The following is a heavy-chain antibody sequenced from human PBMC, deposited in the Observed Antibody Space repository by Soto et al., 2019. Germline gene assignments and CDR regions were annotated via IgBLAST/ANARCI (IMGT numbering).Heavy chain of an antibody. Sequence: PGGSLRLSCAASGFTFSSYGMHWVRQAPGKGLEWVAVIWYDGSNKYYADSVKGRFTISRDNSKNTLYLQMNSLRAEDTAVYYCARVSKRIGSSYFDYWGQGTLVTV. D-gene: IGHD3-10*01. CDR2: IWYDGSNK. J-gene: IGHJ4*02. CDR3: ARVSKRIGSSYFDY. CDR1: GFTFSSYG. V-gene: IGHV3-33*01.